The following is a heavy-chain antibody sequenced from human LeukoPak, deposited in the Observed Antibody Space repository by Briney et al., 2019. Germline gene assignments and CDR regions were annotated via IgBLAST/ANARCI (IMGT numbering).Heavy chain of an antibody. CDR1: GFTFSSYW. CDR2: INSDGSST. J-gene: IGHJ3*02. Sequence: GGSLRLSCAASGFTFSSYWMHWVRQAPGKGLVWVSRINSDGSSTIYADSVKGRFTISRDNAKNTLYLQMNSLRAEDTAVYYCARELSVVAAPDAAFDIWGQGTMVTVSS. D-gene: IGHD2-15*01. CDR3: ARELSVVAAPDAAFDI. V-gene: IGHV3-74*01.